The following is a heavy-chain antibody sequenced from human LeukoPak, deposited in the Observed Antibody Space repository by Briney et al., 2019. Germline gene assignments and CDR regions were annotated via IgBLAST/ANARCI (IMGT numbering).Heavy chain of an antibody. CDR1: GYTFTSYY. J-gene: IGHJ4*02. D-gene: IGHD3-10*01. CDR2: INPNSGGT. V-gene: IGHV1-2*02. Sequence: ASVKVSCKASGYTFTSYYMHWVRQAPGQGLEWMGWINPNSGGTNYAQKFQGRVTMTRDTSISTAYMELSRLRSDDTAVYYCARVPVGLWFGELFFDCWGQGTLVTVSS. CDR3: ARVPVGLWFGELFFDC.